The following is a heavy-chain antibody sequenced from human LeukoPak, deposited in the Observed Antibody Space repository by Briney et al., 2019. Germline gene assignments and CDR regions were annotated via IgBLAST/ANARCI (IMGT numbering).Heavy chain of an antibody. CDR2: ISGSSNYI. J-gene: IGHJ5*02. CDR3: AGTPSRNWFDP. CDR1: GFTFSTYS. V-gene: IGHV3-21*01. Sequence: GGSLRLSCAASGFTFSTYSMNWVRQAPGEGLXGVSSISGSSNYIYYADSVKGRFTISRDNAKNSLYLQMNSLRAEDTAVYYCAGTPSRNWFDPWGQGTLVTVSS.